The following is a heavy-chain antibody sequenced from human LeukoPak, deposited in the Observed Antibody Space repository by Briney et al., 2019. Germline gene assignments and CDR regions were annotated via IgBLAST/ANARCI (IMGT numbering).Heavy chain of an antibody. CDR3: ARPQHDALDI. D-gene: IGHD1-1*01. V-gene: IGHV4-59*08. CDR2: IYYTGST. CDR1: GVSITSHY. Sequence: PSETLSLTCTVSGVSITSHYWSWVRQPPGRGLEWIGYIYYTGSTNYNPSLKSRVTISVDTSKSQFSLKLSSVTAADTAVYYCARPQHDALDIWGQGAMVTVSS. J-gene: IGHJ3*02.